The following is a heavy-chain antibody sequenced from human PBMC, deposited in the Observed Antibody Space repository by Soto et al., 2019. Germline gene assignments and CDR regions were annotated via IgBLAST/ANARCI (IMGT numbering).Heavy chain of an antibody. J-gene: IGHJ6*03. Sequence: ASVKVSCKASGYTFTSYDINWVRQATGQGLEWMGWMNPNSGNTGYAQKFQGRVTMTRNTSISTAYMELSSLRSEDTAVYYCARVTVTRYYYYYYMDVWGKGTTVTVSS. V-gene: IGHV1-8*01. CDR1: GYTFTSYD. D-gene: IGHD4-4*01. CDR3: ARVTVTRYYYYYYMDV. CDR2: MNPNSGNT.